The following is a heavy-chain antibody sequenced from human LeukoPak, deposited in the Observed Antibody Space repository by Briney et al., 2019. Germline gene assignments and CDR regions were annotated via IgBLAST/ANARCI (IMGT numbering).Heavy chain of an antibody. CDR3: GRYDSSGYSHFDY. J-gene: IGHJ4*02. D-gene: IGHD3-22*01. Sequence: SETLSLTCTVSGGSISGHYWSRIPQPPGKGLEWIGYISYSGSTNYNPSLKSRVTISVDTSKYQFSLKLSSVTAADTAMYYCGRYDSSGYSHFDYWGQGSLVTVSS. V-gene: IGHV4-59*11. CDR1: GGSISGHY. CDR2: ISYSGST.